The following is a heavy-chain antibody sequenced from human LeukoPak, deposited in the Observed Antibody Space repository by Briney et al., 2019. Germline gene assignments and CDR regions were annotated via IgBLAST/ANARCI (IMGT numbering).Heavy chain of an antibody. CDR3: ARGGSPPLYYYYYMDV. V-gene: IGHV1-8*01. J-gene: IGHJ6*03. Sequence: ASVKVSCKASGYTFTSYDINWVGQATGQGGEWMGWMNPNSGNTGYEQKFQGRGNMTRNTSISTSYMELSSLRSEDTAVYYCARGGSPPLYYYYYMDVWGKGTTVTVSS. CDR1: GYTFTSYD. CDR2: MNPNSGNT.